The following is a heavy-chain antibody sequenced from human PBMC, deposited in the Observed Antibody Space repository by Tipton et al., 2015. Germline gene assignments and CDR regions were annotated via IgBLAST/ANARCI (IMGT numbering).Heavy chain of an antibody. CDR1: GDSISNSHNF. D-gene: IGHD3-16*01. CDR3: AKLRDARWFDP. CDR2: IHHGGST. V-gene: IGHV4-4*02. Sequence: TLSLTCNVSGDSISNSHNFWSWVRQPPGKGLEWIGEIHHGGSTNYNPSLKSRVTMSVDTSKNQFSLHLSSVTAADTAVYYCAKLRDARWFDPWGQGTLVTVSS. J-gene: IGHJ5*02.